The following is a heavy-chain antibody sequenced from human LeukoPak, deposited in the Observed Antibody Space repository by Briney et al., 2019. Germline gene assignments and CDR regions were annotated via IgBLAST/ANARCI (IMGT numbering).Heavy chain of an antibody. CDR3: ARDKRSGLVHPYYYYYMDV. Sequence: GGSLRLSCAASGFTFSSYGMHWVRQAPGKGLEWVAFIRYDGSNKYYADSVKGRFTISRDNSKNTLYLQMNSLRAEDTAVYYCARDKRSGLVHPYYYYYMDVWGKGTTVTISS. V-gene: IGHV3-30*02. CDR1: GFTFSSYG. CDR2: IRYDGSNK. J-gene: IGHJ6*03. D-gene: IGHD6-19*01.